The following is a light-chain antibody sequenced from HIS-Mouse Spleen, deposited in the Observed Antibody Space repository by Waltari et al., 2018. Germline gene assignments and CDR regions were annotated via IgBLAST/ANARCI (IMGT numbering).Light chain of an antibody. CDR3: QVWDSSSDHWV. Sequence: SYVLTQPPSVSVAPGKTARITCGGNNIGSKSVHWYQQKPGQAPVLGVYDDSDRPSGIPGRFSGSNAGNTATLTISRVEAGDEADYYCQVWDSSSDHWVFGGGTKLTVL. CDR1: NIGSKS. J-gene: IGLJ3*02. V-gene: IGLV3-21*03. CDR2: DDS.